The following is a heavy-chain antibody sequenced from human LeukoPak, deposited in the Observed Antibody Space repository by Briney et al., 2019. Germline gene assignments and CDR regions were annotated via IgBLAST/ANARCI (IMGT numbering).Heavy chain of an antibody. CDR2: IQYDESLK. V-gene: IGHV3-30*02. CDR1: GFTFSRFG. J-gene: IGHJ5*02. CDR3: AKDQGVVVSYDA. Sequence: PGGSLRLSREASGFTFSRFGMNWVRQAPGKGLEWVAFIQYDESLKCYLGSVKGRFATSRDNSKNTVYLQMNSLRVEDTAVYYCAKDQGVVVSYDAWGQGTLVTVSS.